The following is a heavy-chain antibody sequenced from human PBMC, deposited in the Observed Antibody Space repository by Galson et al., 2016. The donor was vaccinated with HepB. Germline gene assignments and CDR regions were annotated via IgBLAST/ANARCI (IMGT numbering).Heavy chain of an antibody. J-gene: IGHJ3*02. D-gene: IGHD3-10*01. CDR2: LYRAGST. Sequence: SLRLSCAVSGLTVSGDYMSWVRQAPGKGLEWVSVLYRAGSTYYADYVEGRFTISRDNSRTTLYLQMNSLRAEDTAMYYCARNMYGAATNYIGDVFDIWGQGTMVTVSS. CDR1: GLTVSGDY. CDR3: ARNMYGAATNYIGDVFDI. V-gene: IGHV3-53*01.